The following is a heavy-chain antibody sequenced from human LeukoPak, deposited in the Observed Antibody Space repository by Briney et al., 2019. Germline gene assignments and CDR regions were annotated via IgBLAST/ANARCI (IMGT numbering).Heavy chain of an antibody. CDR2: ISGSGGST. Sequence: GGSLRLSCAASGFTFSSYAMSWVRQAPGKGLEWVSAISGSGGSTYYADSVKGRFTTSRDSSKNTLYLQMTSLRVEDTAIYYCVRDLFGMDVWGQVTAVTVSS. CDR3: VRDLFGMDV. CDR1: GFTFSSYA. V-gene: IGHV3-23*01. J-gene: IGHJ6*02.